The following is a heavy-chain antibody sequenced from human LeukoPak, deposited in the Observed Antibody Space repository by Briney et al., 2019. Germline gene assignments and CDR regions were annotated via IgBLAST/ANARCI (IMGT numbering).Heavy chain of an antibody. CDR1: GFTFSNCA. Sequence: GGSLRLSCAASGFTFSNCAMHWVRQAPGKGLEWVAFIRYDGSNKFYADSVKGRFTISRDNSKNTLYLQMNSLRGEDTAVYSCARFAVTDYESSGYEDYLDYWGQGTLVTVSS. V-gene: IGHV3-30*02. D-gene: IGHD3-22*01. J-gene: IGHJ4*02. CDR3: ARFAVTDYESSGYEDYLDY. CDR2: IRYDGSNK.